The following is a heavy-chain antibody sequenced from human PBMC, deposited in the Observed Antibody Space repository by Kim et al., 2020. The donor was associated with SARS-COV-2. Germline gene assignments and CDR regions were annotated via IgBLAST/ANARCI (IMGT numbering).Heavy chain of an antibody. D-gene: IGHD6-13*01. CDR2: IYYSGST. Sequence: SETLSLTCTVSGGSISSSSYYWGWIRQPPGKGLEWIGSIYYSGSTYYNPSLKSRVTISVDTSKNQFSLKLFSVTAADTAVFYCARTRGSSWYQLTVYSYGMDVWGQGTTVPV. CDR1: GGSISSSSYY. V-gene: IGHV4-39*01. CDR3: ARTRGSSWYQLTVYSYGMDV. J-gene: IGHJ6*02.